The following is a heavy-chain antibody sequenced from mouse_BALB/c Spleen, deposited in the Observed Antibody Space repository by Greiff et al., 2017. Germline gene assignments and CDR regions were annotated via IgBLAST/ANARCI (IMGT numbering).Heavy chain of an antibody. CDR2: IYPGNSDT. J-gene: IGHJ3*01. CDR3: TRGTGPFAY. CDR1: GYTFTSYW. Sequence: EVQLQQSGTVLARPGASVKMSCKASGYTFTSYWMHWVKQRPGQGLEWIGAIYPGNSDTSYNQKFKGKAKLTAVTSTSTAYMELSSLTNEDSAVYYCTRGTGPFAYWGQGTLVTVSA. D-gene: IGHD3-3*01. V-gene: IGHV1-5*01.